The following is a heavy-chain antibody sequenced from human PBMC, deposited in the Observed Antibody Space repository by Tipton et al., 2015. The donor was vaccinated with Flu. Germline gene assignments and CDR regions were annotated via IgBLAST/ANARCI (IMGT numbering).Heavy chain of an antibody. CDR3: ARGGLRFLEWLSRNWFDP. CDR2: INHSGST. CDR1: GGSFSGYY. V-gene: IGHV4-34*01. D-gene: IGHD3-3*01. Sequence: TLSLTCAVYGGSFSGYYWSWIRQPPGKGLEWIGEINHSGSTNYNPSLKSRVTISVDTSKNQFSLKLSSVTAADTAVYYCARGGLRFLEWLSRNWFDPWGQGTLVTVSS. J-gene: IGHJ5*02.